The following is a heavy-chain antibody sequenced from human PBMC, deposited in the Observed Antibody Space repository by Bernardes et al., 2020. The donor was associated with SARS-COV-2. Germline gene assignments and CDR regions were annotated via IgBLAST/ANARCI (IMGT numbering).Heavy chain of an antibody. J-gene: IGHJ6*02. D-gene: IGHD3-22*01. CDR2: INPKSGGT. CDR3: ALPPTNYDRYGMDV. Sequence: ASVKVSCKASGYPFTGYYIHWVRQAPGQGLEWMGWINPKSGGTTYAQRFQGRVTMTRDTSISTAYMELSRLRSDDTAVYYCALPPTNYDRYGMDVWGRGTTVTVSS. CDR1: GYPFTGYY. V-gene: IGHV1-2*02.